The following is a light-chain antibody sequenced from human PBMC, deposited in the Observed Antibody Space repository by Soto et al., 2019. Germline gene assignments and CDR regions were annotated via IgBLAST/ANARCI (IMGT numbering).Light chain of an antibody. CDR3: NSYTSRSTLDV. CDR1: SSDVGGFKF. CDR2: EVS. Sequence: LTQPASVSGFPGQSITISCTGTSSDVGGFKFVSWYQQHPGKAPKLMIYEVSYRPSGVSNRFSGSKSGNTASLTISGLQAEDEADYYCNSYTSRSTLDVFXTGTKLAVL. J-gene: IGLJ1*01. V-gene: IGLV2-14*01.